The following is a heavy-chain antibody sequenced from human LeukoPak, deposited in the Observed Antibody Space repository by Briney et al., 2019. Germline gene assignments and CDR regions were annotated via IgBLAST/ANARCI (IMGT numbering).Heavy chain of an antibody. CDR2: IYPGDSDT. V-gene: IGHV5-51*01. J-gene: IGHJ6*02. Sequence: GESLKISCKGSGYSFTSYWIGWVRQMPGKGLEWMGIIYPGDSDTRYSPSFQGQVTISADKSISTTYLQWSSLKASDTAMYYCARTYCSSTSCYPPYYYGMDVWGQGTTVTVSS. CDR1: GYSFTSYW. D-gene: IGHD2-2*01. CDR3: ARTYCSSTSCYPPYYYGMDV.